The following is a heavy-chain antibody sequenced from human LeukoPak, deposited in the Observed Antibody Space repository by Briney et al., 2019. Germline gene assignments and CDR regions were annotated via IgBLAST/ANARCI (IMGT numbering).Heavy chain of an antibody. V-gene: IGHV1-18*01. CDR3: ARVGIAAAGMGGCFDP. D-gene: IGHD6-13*01. CDR2: ISAYNGNT. J-gene: IGHJ5*02. CDR1: GYTFTSYG. Sequence: ASVTVSCKASGYTFTSYGISWVRQAPGQGLEWMGWISAYNGNTNYAQKLQGRVTTTTDTSTSTAYMELRSLRSDDTAVYYCARVGIAAAGMGGCFDPWGQGTLVTVSS.